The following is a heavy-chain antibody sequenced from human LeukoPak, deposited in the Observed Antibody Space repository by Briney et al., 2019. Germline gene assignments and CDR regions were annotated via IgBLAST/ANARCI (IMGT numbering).Heavy chain of an antibody. Sequence: PGGSLRLSCAASGFTFSSYPMTWVRQAPGKGLERVANIKQDGSEKYYVDSVKGRFTISRDNAKNSLYLQMNNLRAEDTAVYYCVRESRSGSYSGYWGQGTLVTVSS. CDR3: VRESRSGSYSGY. V-gene: IGHV3-7*01. D-gene: IGHD1-26*01. J-gene: IGHJ4*02. CDR1: GFTFSSYP. CDR2: IKQDGSEK.